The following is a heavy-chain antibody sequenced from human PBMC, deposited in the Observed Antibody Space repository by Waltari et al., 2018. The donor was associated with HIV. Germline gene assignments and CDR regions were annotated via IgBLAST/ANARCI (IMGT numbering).Heavy chain of an antibody. V-gene: IGHV1-18*01. CDR3: ARWGYCSGGSCSGLDY. D-gene: IGHD2-15*01. CDR1: GYTFTSYG. CDR2: ISAYNVNT. J-gene: IGHJ4*02. Sequence: QVQLVQSGAEVKKPGASVKVSCKASGYTFTSYGISWVRQAPGQGLEWMGWISAYNVNTNYEQKLQGRVTMTTDTATSKAYMELRVLRSADTAVYYCARWGYCSGGSCSGLDYWGQGTLVTVSS.